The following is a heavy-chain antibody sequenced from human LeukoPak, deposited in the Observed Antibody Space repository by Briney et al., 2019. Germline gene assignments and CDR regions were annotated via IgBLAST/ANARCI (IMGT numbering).Heavy chain of an antibody. D-gene: IGHD6-13*01. V-gene: IGHV3-9*01. CDR2: ISCNSGSI. Sequence: LSGRSLRLSCAASGFTFDDYAMHWVRQAPGKGLEWVSGISCNSGSIVYADSVKGRFTISRQYAKNSLYVQMNSLRAEDTALYYCAKGGTAADNYWYFDLWGRGTLVTVSS. CDR1: GFTFDDYA. CDR3: AKGGTAADNYWYFDL. J-gene: IGHJ2*01.